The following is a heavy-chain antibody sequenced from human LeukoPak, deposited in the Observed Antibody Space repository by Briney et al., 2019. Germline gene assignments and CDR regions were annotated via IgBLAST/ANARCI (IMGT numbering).Heavy chain of an antibody. CDR1: GGTFSSYA. D-gene: IGHD3-22*01. CDR2: IIPIFGTA. Sequence: GASVKVSCKASGGTFSSYAISWVRQAPGQGLEWMGGIIPIFGTANYAQKFQGRVTITADESTSTAYMELSSLRSEDTAVYYCARDHAIADYYDSSPGVWAFDIWGQGTMVTVSS. V-gene: IGHV1-69*13. CDR3: ARDHAIADYYDSSPGVWAFDI. J-gene: IGHJ3*02.